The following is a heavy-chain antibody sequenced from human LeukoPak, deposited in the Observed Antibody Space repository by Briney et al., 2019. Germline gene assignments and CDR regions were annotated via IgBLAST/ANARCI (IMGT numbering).Heavy chain of an antibody. Sequence: PGGSLRLSCAASGFTFSSYAMHWVRQAPGKGLEWVAVISYDGSNKYYADSVKGRFTISRDNSKNTLYLQMNSLRAEDTAVYYCAKTRLVGELAWYYYYMDVWGKGTTVTISS. CDR2: ISYDGSNK. CDR3: AKTRLVGELAWYYYYMDV. CDR1: GFTFSSYA. V-gene: IGHV3-30*04. D-gene: IGHD2-8*02. J-gene: IGHJ6*03.